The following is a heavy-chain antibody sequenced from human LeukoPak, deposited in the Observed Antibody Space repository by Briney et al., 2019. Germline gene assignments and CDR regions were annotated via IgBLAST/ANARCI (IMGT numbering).Heavy chain of an antibody. V-gene: IGHV4-4*07. Sequence: PSETLSLTFTFCGASICSHDWRWSRQPAGQGLEWIGRMSTSGGTKYNPSLKSRVTMSVDTSKNQLSLKLTSVTAADTAVYYCARAITGGSYYKFDNWGQGTLVTVSS. D-gene: IGHD1-26*01. CDR1: GASICSHD. J-gene: IGHJ4*02. CDR2: MSTSGGT. CDR3: ARAITGGSYYKFDN.